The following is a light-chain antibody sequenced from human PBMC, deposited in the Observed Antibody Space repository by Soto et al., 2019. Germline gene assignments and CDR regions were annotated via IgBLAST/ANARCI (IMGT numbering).Light chain of an antibody. V-gene: IGLV2-14*01. J-gene: IGLJ1*01. CDR2: DVS. CDR3: SSYTSSSTLDV. CDR1: SSDVGGYNY. Sequence: QSALTQPASVSGSPGQSITISCTGTSSDVGGYNYVSWYQQHPGKAPKLMISDVSNRPSGGSNRFSGSKSGNTASLTISGLQAEDEADYYCSSYTSSSTLDVFGTGTKLTVL.